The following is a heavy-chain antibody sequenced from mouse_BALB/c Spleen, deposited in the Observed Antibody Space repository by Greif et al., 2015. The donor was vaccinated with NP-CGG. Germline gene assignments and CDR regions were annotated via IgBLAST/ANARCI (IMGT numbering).Heavy chain of an antibody. J-gene: IGHJ4*01. V-gene: IGHV1S56*01. CDR3: ARGGYGFYYAMDY. CDR2: IYPGNVNT. CDR1: GYTFTSYY. Sequence: VMLVESGPELVKPGASVRISCKASGYTFTSYYIHWVKQRPGQGLEWIGWIYPGNVNTKYNEKFKGKATLTADKSSSTAYMQLSSLTSEDSAVYFCARGGYGFYYAMDYWGQGTSVTVSS. D-gene: IGHD2-10*02.